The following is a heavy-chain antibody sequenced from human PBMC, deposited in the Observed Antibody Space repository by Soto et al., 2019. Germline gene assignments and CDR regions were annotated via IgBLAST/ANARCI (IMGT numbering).Heavy chain of an antibody. J-gene: IGHJ4*02. V-gene: IGHV3-23*01. D-gene: IGHD1-26*01. CDR3: AKSRGGSSYAAGYY. Sequence: EVQLLESGGGLVQPGGSLRLSCAASGFTFSSYAMNWVRQAPGKGLEWVSVISGSGGSTYYADSVKGRFTISRDNSKNTLYLQMNSMRVEDTAEYYCAKSRGGSSYAAGYYWGKGTLVTVCS. CDR2: ISGSGGST. CDR1: GFTFSSYA.